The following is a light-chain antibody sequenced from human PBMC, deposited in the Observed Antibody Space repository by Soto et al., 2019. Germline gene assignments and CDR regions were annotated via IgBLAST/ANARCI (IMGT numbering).Light chain of an antibody. V-gene: IGKV1-5*01. CDR2: DAS. CDR3: QQYNSYSWT. Sequence: DIKLTQSPSTLSAYVGDRVTLTCLASQSISSWLAWYQQKPGKAPKLLIYDASSLESGVPSRFSGSGSGTEFTLTISSLQPDDFATYYCQQYNSYSWTFGQGTKVDI. J-gene: IGKJ1*01. CDR1: QSISSW.